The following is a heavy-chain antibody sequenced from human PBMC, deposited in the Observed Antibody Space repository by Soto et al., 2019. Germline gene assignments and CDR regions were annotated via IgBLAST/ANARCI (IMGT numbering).Heavy chain of an antibody. D-gene: IGHD3-3*01. V-gene: IGHV4-59*01. CDR2: IYYSGST. J-gene: IGHJ6*02. CDR1: GGSISSYY. Sequence: SETLSLTCTVSGGSISSYYWSWIRQPPGKGLEWIGYIYYSGSTNYNPSLKSRVTISVDTSKNQFSLKLSSVTAADTAVYYCARETRGYTDQRYYYYGMDVWGQGTTVTVSS. CDR3: ARETRGYTDQRYYYYGMDV.